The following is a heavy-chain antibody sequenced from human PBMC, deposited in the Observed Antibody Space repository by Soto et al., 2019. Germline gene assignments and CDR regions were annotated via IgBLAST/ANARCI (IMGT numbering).Heavy chain of an antibody. D-gene: IGHD2-15*01. V-gene: IGHV3-30-3*01. CDR1: GFTFSNYA. CDR2: ISYDGSNK. Sequence: PGGSLRLSCAASGFTFSNYAMHWVRQAPGKGLEWVAVISYDGSNKYYADSVKGRFTISRDNSKNTLYLQMNSLRAEDTAVYYCARMASFYCSGGSCYPTYGMDVWGQGTTVTVSS. J-gene: IGHJ6*02. CDR3: ARMASFYCSGGSCYPTYGMDV.